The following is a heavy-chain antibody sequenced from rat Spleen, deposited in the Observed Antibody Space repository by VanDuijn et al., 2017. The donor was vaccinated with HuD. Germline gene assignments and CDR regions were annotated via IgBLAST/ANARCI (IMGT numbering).Heavy chain of an antibody. CDR1: GYSITSNY. CDR3: ARSRQYYDGYYQGKYYYVMDA. CDR2: ISYSGST. V-gene: IGHV3-1*01. D-gene: IGHD1-12*03. Sequence: EVQLQESGPGLVKPSQSLSLTCSVTGYSITSNYWGWIRKFPGNKMEWIGHISYSGSTSYNPSLKSRISITRDTSKNHFFLQLNSVTTEDTATYYCARSRQYYDGYYQGKYYYVMDAWGQGASVTVSS. J-gene: IGHJ4*01.